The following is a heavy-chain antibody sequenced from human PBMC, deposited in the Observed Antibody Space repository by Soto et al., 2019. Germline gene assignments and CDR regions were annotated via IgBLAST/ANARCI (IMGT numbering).Heavy chain of an antibody. CDR1: GFTFSSYG. CDR2: ISYDGSNT. D-gene: IGHD1-26*01. Sequence: QVQLVESGGGVVQPGRSLRLSCAASGFTFSSYGMHWVRQAPGKGLEWVAIISYDGSNTYYADSVKGRFTISRDNSKNTLYLQMNSLRAEDTSVYYCAKEGGLSASYYISSPYYFDYWGQGTLVTVSS. J-gene: IGHJ4*02. CDR3: AKEGGLSASYYISSPYYFDY. V-gene: IGHV3-30*18.